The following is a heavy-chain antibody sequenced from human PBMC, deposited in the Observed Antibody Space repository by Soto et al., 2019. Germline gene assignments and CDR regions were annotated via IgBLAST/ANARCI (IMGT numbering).Heavy chain of an antibody. V-gene: IGHV4-59*01. CDR1: GGTIITYY. CDR2: IYYDGST. CDR3: ARDQLSSGLYVWVDP. D-gene: IGHD6-25*01. J-gene: IGHJ5*02. Sequence: HVQLQESGPGLVKPSETLSLTCTVSGGTIITYYWSWIRQPPGKGLEWIGYIYYDGSTSYNPSLRSRVDISVDTSKYQFSLILSSVTSAYTAVYYCARDQLSSGLYVWVDPWGQGTLVTVSS.